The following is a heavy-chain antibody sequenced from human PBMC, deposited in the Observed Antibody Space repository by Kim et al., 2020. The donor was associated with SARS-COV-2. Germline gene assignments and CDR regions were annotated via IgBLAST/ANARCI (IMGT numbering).Heavy chain of an antibody. Sequence: GGSLRLSCAASGFTFSSYAMSWVRQAPGKGLEWVSVIYSGGTSTYYADSVKGRFTISRDNSKNTLYLQMNSLRAEDTAVYYCAKDPDYNDGSGYPSTWGQGTLVTVSS. CDR1: GFTFSSYA. CDR3: AKDPDYNDGSGYPST. CDR2: IYSGGTST. V-gene: IGHV3-23*03. D-gene: IGHD3-22*01. J-gene: IGHJ4*02.